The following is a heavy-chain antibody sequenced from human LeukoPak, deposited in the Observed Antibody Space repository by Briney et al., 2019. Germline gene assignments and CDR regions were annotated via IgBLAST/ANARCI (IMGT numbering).Heavy chain of an antibody. V-gene: IGHV4-30-4*01. CDR1: GGSTSSGDYY. CDR3: ALVSGSDLTFDY. D-gene: IGHD5-12*01. Sequence: SQTLSLTCTVSGGSTSSGDYYWSWIRQPPGKGLEWIGYIYYSGSTFLNPSLKSRITLSVDTAKNQFSLKLRSVTASDTAVYYCALVSGSDLTFDYWGRGTLVTVSS. J-gene: IGHJ4*02. CDR2: IYYSGST.